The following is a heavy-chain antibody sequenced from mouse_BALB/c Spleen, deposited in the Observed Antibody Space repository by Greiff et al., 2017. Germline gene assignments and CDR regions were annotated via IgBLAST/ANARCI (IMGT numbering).Heavy chain of an antibody. Sequence: EVQLVESGGGLVQPGGSRKLSCAASGFTFSSFGMHWVRQAPEKGLEWVAYISSGSSTIYYADTVKGRFTISRDNPKNTLFLQMTSLRSEDTAMYYCARSGRDYFDYWGQGTTLTVSS. J-gene: IGHJ2*01. CDR1: GFTFSSFG. CDR2: ISSGSSTI. CDR3: ARSGRDYFDY. D-gene: IGHD1-1*01. V-gene: IGHV5-17*02.